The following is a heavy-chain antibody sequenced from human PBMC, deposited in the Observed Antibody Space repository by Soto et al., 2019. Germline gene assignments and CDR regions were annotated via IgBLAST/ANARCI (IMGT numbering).Heavy chain of an antibody. V-gene: IGHV3-73*01. Sequence: GGSLRLSCAASGFTFSGSAMHWVRQASGKGLEWVGRIRSKANSYATAYAASVKGRFTISRDDSKNTLYLQMNSLRAEDTAVYYCAKGDSSGMIGPDYWGQGTLVTVSS. CDR1: GFTFSGSA. CDR3: AKGDSSGMIGPDY. J-gene: IGHJ4*02. D-gene: IGHD3-22*01. CDR2: IRSKANSYAT.